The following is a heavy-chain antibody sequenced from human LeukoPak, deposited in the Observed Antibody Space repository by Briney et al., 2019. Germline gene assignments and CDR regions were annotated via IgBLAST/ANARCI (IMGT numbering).Heavy chain of an antibody. J-gene: IGHJ4*02. CDR1: GGTFSSYA. CDR2: IIPIFGTA. Sequence: SVKVSCKASGGTFSSYAISWVRQAPGQGLEWMGGIIPIFGTANYAQKFQGRVTITTDESTSTAYMELSSLRSEDTAVYYCAREQTYYYDSSGYSTFDHWGQGTLVTVSS. CDR3: AREQTYYYDSSGYSTFDH. V-gene: IGHV1-69*05. D-gene: IGHD3-22*01.